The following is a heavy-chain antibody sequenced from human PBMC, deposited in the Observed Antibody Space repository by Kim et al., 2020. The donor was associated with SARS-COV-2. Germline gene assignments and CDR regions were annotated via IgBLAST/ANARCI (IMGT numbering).Heavy chain of an antibody. CDR3: ARVVFGVRAAAINWFDP. D-gene: IGHD6-13*01. Sequence: ASVKVSCKASGYTFTSYGISWVRQAPGQGLEWMGWISAYNGNTNYAQKLQGRVTMTTDTSTSTAYMELRSLRSDDTAVYYCARVVFGVRAAAINWFDPWGQGTLVTVSS. J-gene: IGHJ5*02. CDR2: ISAYNGNT. V-gene: IGHV1-18*04. CDR1: GYTFTSYG.